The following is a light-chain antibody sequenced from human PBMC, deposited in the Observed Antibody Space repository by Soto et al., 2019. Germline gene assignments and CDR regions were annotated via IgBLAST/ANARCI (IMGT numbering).Light chain of an antibody. CDR2: EVS. CDR3: SSYTSSSTLP. Sequence: QSALTQPASVSGSPGQSITISCTGTSSDVGGYNYVSWYQQHPGKAPKLMIYEVSNRPSGVSNRFSGSKSGNTASLTISGLQAEDEADYYCSSYTSSSTLPFGPGTKLTVL. J-gene: IGLJ1*01. V-gene: IGLV2-14*01. CDR1: SSDVGGYNY.